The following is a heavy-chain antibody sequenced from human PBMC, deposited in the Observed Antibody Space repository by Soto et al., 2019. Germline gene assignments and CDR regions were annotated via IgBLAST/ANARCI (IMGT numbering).Heavy chain of an antibody. Sequence: PSETLSLTGTVSGGSISGYFWSWIRQPAGKGLDWIGRIYSSGSTNYNPSLNSRITMSVDTSKNQFSLKLSSVSAADTAVYYCARAYDSNGNHAFDIWGQGTLVTVSS. V-gene: IGHV4-4*07. CDR1: GGSISGYF. CDR3: ARAYDSNGNHAFDI. J-gene: IGHJ3*02. CDR2: IYSSGST. D-gene: IGHD3-22*01.